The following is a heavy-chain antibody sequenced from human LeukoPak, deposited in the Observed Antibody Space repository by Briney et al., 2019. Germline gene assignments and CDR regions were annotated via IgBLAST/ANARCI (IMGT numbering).Heavy chain of an antibody. J-gene: IGHJ4*02. Sequence: SEALSLTCAVYGGTFSGYYWSELRQPRAKGPESIGEINHNGSTYYNPPLKSRVTISVDTCKNQFSLKLSSVTAADTAVYYCARGRTYDYVWGSYRYEYFDYWGQGTLVTVSS. V-gene: IGHV4-34*01. CDR1: GGTFSGYY. CDR3: ARGRTYDYVWGSYRYEYFDY. D-gene: IGHD3-16*02. CDR2: INHNGST.